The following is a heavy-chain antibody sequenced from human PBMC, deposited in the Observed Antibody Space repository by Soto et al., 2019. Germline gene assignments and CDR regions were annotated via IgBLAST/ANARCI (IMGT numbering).Heavy chain of an antibody. V-gene: IGHV3-21*01. CDR3: ARDPPTGSTLDWVDS. CDR2: ISSSGSFM. J-gene: IGHJ5*01. Sequence: EVHLVESGGGLVKPGGSLRLSCVGSGFSFSSDSMGWVRQAPGKGLGWVSSISSSGSFMNYADSVKGRFTISRDNAKNSLYLQMSGLKDEDTAVYYCARDPPTGSTLDWVDSWGQGTLVTVSS. CDR1: GFSFSSDS. D-gene: IGHD1-7*01.